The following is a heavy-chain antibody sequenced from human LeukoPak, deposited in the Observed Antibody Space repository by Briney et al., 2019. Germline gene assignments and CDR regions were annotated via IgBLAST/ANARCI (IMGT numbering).Heavy chain of an antibody. CDR3: AKDVDWNYVSYYFDY. CDR1: GFTFSSYA. D-gene: IGHD1-7*01. J-gene: IGHJ4*02. V-gene: IGHV3-23*01. CDR2: ISGSGGST. Sequence: GGSLRLSCAASGFTFSSYAMSWVRQAPGKGLEWVSAISGSGGSTYYADSVKGRFTISRDNSKNTLYLQMNSLRAEDTAVYYCAKDVDWNYVSYYFDYWGQGTLVTVSS.